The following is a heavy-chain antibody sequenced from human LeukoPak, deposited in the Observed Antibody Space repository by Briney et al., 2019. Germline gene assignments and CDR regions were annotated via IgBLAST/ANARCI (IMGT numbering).Heavy chain of an antibody. J-gene: IGHJ3*02. CDR1: GGSFSGYY. V-gene: IGHV4-34*01. CDR3: ARGLRITMIVVVLDAFDI. Sequence: PSETLSLTCAVYGGSFSGYYWSWIRQPPGKGLEWIGEINHSGSTNYNPSLKSRVTISVDTSKNQFSLKLSPVTAADTAVYYCARGLRITMIVVVLDAFDIWGQGTMVTVSS. D-gene: IGHD3-22*01. CDR2: INHSGST.